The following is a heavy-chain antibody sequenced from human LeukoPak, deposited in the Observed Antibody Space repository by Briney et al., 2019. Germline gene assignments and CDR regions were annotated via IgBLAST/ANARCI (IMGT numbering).Heavy chain of an antibody. CDR2: ISYDGSNK. Sequence: GRSLRLSCAASGFSFSSYAMHWDRQAPGKGLEWVAVISYDGSNKYYADSVKGRFTISRDNSKNTLYLQMNSLRAEDTAVYYCARGSYGGFGYFDYWGQGTLVTVSS. J-gene: IGHJ4*02. V-gene: IGHV3-30*04. CDR3: ARGSYGGFGYFDY. CDR1: GFSFSSYA. D-gene: IGHD3-16*01.